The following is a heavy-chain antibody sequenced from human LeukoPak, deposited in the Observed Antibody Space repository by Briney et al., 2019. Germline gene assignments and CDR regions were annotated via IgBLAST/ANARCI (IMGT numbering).Heavy chain of an antibody. D-gene: IGHD1-26*01. CDR1: GGSISSGGYS. Sequence: SQTLSLTCAVSGGSISSGGYSWSWIRQPPGKGLEWIGYIYHSGSTYYNPSLKSRVTISVARSKNQFSLKLRSVTAADTAVYYCARAGSPRMSRAFDIWGQGTMVTVSS. V-gene: IGHV4-30-2*01. CDR3: ARAGSPRMSRAFDI. CDR2: IYHSGST. J-gene: IGHJ3*02.